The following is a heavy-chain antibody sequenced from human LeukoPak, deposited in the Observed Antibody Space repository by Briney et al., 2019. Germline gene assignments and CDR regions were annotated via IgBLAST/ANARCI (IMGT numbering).Heavy chain of an antibody. CDR1: GYTFTSYG. V-gene: IGHV1-69*05. CDR2: IIPIFGTA. J-gene: IGHJ6*03. CDR3: ATGYSSRRAPKYYYMDV. D-gene: IGHD6-13*01. Sequence: SVKVSCKASGYTFTSYGISWVRQAPGQGLEWMGRIIPIFGTANYAQKFQGRVTITTDESTSTAYMELSSLRSEDTAVYYCATGYSSRRAPKYYYMDVWGKGTTVTVSS.